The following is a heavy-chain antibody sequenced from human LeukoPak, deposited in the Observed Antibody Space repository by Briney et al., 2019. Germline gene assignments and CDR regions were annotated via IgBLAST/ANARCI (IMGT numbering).Heavy chain of an antibody. CDR2: MNPNSGNT. J-gene: IGHJ4*02. Sequence: ASVKVSCKASGYTFTNYDINWVRQATGQGLEWMGWMNPNSGNTGYAQKFQGRVTMTRNTSISTAYMELSSLRSEDTAVYYCARVVTMVRGVMPRYYFDYWGQGTLVTVSS. D-gene: IGHD3-10*01. CDR3: ARVVTMVRGVMPRYYFDY. V-gene: IGHV1-8*01. CDR1: GYTFTNYD.